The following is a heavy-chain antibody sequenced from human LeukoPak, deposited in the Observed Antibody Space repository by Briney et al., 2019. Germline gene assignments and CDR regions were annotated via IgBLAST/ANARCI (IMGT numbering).Heavy chain of an antibody. V-gene: IGHV5-51*01. CDR3: ARPVTITGTTGWFDP. D-gene: IGHD1-7*01. CDR2: IYPGDSDT. CDR1: GYSFNSYW. J-gene: IGHJ5*02. Sequence: GESLKISCKGSGYSFNSYWIGWVRQTPGKGLEWMGIIYPGDSDTRYSPSFQGQVTISADKSISTAYLQWSSLKASDTAMYYCARPVTITGTTGWFDPWGQGTLVTVSS.